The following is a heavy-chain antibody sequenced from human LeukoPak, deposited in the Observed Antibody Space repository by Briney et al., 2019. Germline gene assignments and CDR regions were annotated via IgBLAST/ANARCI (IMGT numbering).Heavy chain of an antibody. J-gene: IGHJ4*02. V-gene: IGHV3-30*02. CDR3: AKPPVGAVQNDY. Sequence: GGSLRLSCAASGFTFSSYAMHWVRQAPGKGLEWVAFIRYDGSNKYYADSVKGRFTISRDNSKNTLYLQMNSLRAEDTAVYYCAKPPVGAVQNDYWGQGTLVTVSS. CDR2: IRYDGSNK. CDR1: GFTFSSYA. D-gene: IGHD1-26*01.